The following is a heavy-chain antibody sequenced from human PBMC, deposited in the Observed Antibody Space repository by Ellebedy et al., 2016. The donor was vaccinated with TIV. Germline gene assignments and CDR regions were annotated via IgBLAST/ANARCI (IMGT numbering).Heavy chain of an antibody. V-gene: IGHV3-15*01. D-gene: IGHD2-15*01. Sequence: GESLKISCAASGFTFSNAWMSWVRQAPGKGLEWVGRIKSKTDGGTTDYAAPVKGRFTISSDDSKNTLYLQMNSLKTEDTAVYYCTTGYCSGGSCYSTFDYWGQGTLVTVSS. CDR1: GFTFSNAW. CDR3: TTGYCSGGSCYSTFDY. J-gene: IGHJ4*02. CDR2: IKSKTDGGTT.